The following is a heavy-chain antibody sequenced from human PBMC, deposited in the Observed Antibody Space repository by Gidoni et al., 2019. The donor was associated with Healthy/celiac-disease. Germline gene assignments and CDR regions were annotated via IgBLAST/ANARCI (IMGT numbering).Heavy chain of an antibody. CDR3: ASALGYFDSPP. D-gene: IGHD3-9*01. CDR1: GGSFSGYY. CDR2: INHSGST. Sequence: QVQLQQWGAGLLKPSETLSLTCAVYGGSFSGYYWSWIRQPPGKGLEWIGEINHSGSTNYNPSLKSRVTISVDTSKNQFSLKLSSVTAADTAVYYCASALGYFDSPPWGQGTLVTVSS. J-gene: IGHJ5*02. V-gene: IGHV4-34*01.